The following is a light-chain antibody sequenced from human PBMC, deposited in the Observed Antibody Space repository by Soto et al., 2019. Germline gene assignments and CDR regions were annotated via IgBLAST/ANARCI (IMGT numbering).Light chain of an antibody. J-gene: IGLJ1*01. Sequence: QSVLTQPPSVSGAPGQRVTISCTGQSSKIGAGYDVHWYQQLPGKAPKLPIYGNSNRPSGVPDRISGSKSGTSASLAITGLQAEDEADYYCQSYDSSLSGSGVFGTGTKVTVL. CDR1: SSKIGAGYD. CDR2: GNS. CDR3: QSYDSSLSGSGV. V-gene: IGLV1-40*01.